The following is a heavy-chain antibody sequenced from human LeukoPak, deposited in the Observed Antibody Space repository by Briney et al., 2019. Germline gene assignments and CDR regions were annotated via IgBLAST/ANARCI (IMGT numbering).Heavy chain of an antibody. CDR1: GFTFSSYG. J-gene: IGHJ4*02. V-gene: IGHV3-33*01. Sequence: GGSLRLSCAASGFTFSSYGMHWVGQAPGKGLEGVAVIWYDGSNKYYADSVMGRFTISRDNSKNTLYLQMDSLRAEDTAVYYCAREQLDPYYFDYWGQGSLVTVSS. CDR2: IWYDGSNK. D-gene: IGHD6-13*01. CDR3: AREQLDPYYFDY.